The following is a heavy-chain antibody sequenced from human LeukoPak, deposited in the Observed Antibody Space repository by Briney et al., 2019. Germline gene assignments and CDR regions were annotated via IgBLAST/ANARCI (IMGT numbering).Heavy chain of an antibody. CDR1: GGSISTYY. CDR3: ARRGSGWYYFDY. Sequence: SETLSLTCTVSGGSISTYYWSWIRQPPGKGLEWIGYIYHSGSTNYNSSLKSRVTISVDTSKNQFSLKLSSVTAADTAVYYCARRGSGWYYFDYWGQGTLVTVSS. V-gene: IGHV4-59*01. D-gene: IGHD6-19*01. J-gene: IGHJ4*02. CDR2: IYHSGST.